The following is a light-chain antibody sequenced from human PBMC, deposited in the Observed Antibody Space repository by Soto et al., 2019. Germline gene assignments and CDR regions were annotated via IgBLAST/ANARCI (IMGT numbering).Light chain of an antibody. CDR1: SSDVGAYNY. CDR3: SSDAGSNSYV. Sequence: QSVLTQPPSASGSPGQSVTISCTGTSSDVGAYNYVSWYQQHPGKAPKLMIYEVAKRPSGVPDRFSGSKSGNTASLTVSGLQAEDEADYFCSSDAGSNSYVFGTGTKLTVL. CDR2: EVA. V-gene: IGLV2-8*01. J-gene: IGLJ1*01.